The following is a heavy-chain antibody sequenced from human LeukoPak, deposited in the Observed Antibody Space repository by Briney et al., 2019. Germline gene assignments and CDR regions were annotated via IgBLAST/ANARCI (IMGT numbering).Heavy chain of an antibody. J-gene: IGHJ4*02. Sequence: SETLSLTCTVSGGSISSHYWSWIRQPPGKGLEWIGYIYYSGSTNYNPSLKSRVTISVDTSKNRFSLKLSSVTAADTAVYYCARAYSGSYYYFDYWGQGTLVTVSS. D-gene: IGHD1-26*01. CDR2: IYYSGST. CDR1: GGSISSHY. V-gene: IGHV4-59*11. CDR3: ARAYSGSYYYFDY.